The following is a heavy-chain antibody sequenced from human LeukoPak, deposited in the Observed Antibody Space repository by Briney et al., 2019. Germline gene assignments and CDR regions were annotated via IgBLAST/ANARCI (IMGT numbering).Heavy chain of an antibody. CDR2: FYASGTT. D-gene: IGHD6-13*01. CDR3: AKDSSTWGNLAGHFDS. J-gene: IGHJ4*02. CDR1: GGSIFSHY. Sequence: NPSETLSLTCTVSGGSIFSHYWNWVRQPAGRGVEWIGRFYASGTTNTSPSLKSRVTMSVDTSKNQFSLKLSSVTAADTAVYYCAKDSSTWGNLAGHFDSWGQGTLVTVSS. V-gene: IGHV4-4*07.